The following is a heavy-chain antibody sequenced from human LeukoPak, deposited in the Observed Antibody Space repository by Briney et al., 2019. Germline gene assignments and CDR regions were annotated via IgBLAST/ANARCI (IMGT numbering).Heavy chain of an antibody. CDR1: GYTFTSYG. CDR3: AARGGATGTTQGDAFDI. V-gene: IGHV1-18*04. Sequence: GASVKVSCKDSGYTFTSYGISWVRQAPGQGLEWMGWISAYNGNTNYAQKLQGRVTMTTDTSTSTAYMELRSLRSDDTAVYYCAARGGATGTTQGDAFDIWGQGTMVTVSS. CDR2: ISAYNGNT. D-gene: IGHD1-1*01. J-gene: IGHJ3*02.